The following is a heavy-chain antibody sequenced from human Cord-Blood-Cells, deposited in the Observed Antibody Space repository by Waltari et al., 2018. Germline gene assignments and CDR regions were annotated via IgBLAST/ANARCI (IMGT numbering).Heavy chain of an antibody. Sequence: QEQLVQAGAEAKKPRAPVMVFCKASGYNTTGYYMLWVRQAPGQGLEWMGRINPNSGGTNDAQKFQGRVTMTRDTSISTAYMELSRLRSDDTAVYYCASGSEYSSSSDYWGQGTLVTVSS. CDR1: GYNTTGYY. CDR2: INPNSGGT. D-gene: IGHD6-6*01. CDR3: ASGSEYSSSSDY. V-gene: IGHV1-2*06. J-gene: IGHJ4*02.